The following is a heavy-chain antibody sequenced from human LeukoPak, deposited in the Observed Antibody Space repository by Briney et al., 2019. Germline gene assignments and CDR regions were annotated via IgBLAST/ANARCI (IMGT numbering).Heavy chain of an antibody. D-gene: IGHD3-22*01. J-gene: IGHJ4*02. V-gene: IGHV3-30*02. CDR1: GFTFNSYG. CDR3: ARESESYDSSGSTFHY. Sequence: GGSLRLSCAASGFTFNSYGMHWVRPAPGKGLEWVTFIRDDGSNKFYADSVKGRFTISRDDSKNTLYLQMNSLRAEDTAVYYCARESESYDSSGSTFHYWGQGTLVTVSS. CDR2: IRDDGSNK.